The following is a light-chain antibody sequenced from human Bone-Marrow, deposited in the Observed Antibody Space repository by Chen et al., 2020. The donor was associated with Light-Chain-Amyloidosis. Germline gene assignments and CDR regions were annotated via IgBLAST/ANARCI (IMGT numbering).Light chain of an antibody. Sequence: QSALTQPASVSGSPGQSITISCTGTSSDVGGYNYVSWYQQHPGKAPELMIYDVSNRPSGVSNRFSGSESGNTASLNISGLQAEDEADYYCSAYTTSSTLVFGTGTKVTVL. CDR3: SAYTTSSTLV. CDR2: DVS. J-gene: IGLJ1*01. V-gene: IGLV2-14*03. CDR1: SSDVGGYNY.